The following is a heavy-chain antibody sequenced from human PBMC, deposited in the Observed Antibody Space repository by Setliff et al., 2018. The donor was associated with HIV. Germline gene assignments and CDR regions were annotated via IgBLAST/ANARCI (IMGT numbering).Heavy chain of an antibody. D-gene: IGHD3-3*01. CDR3: ARATHYDFWRFDYYYYMDV. Sequence: GESLRLSCAVSGFTFSSYNMNWVRQAPGKGLEWVSSISSSSSYIYYADSVKGRFTISRDNAKNSLYLQMNSLRAEDTAVYYCARATHYDFWRFDYYYYMDVWGKGTTVTVSS. CDR2: ISSSSSYI. J-gene: IGHJ6*03. V-gene: IGHV3-21*01. CDR1: GFTFSSYN.